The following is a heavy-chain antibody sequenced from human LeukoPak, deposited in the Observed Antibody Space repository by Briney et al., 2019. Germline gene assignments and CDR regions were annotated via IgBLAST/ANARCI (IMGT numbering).Heavy chain of an antibody. V-gene: IGHV4-59*12. CDR2: IYYSGST. D-gene: IGHD2-2*01. CDR1: GGSISSYY. J-gene: IGHJ5*02. Sequence: SETLSLTCTVSGGSISSYYWSWVRQPPGKGLEWVGYIYYSGSTNYNPSLKSRVTISVDTSKNQFSLKLNSVTAADTAVYYCARDVSLLKTTSRIGVVPAATNWFDPWGQGTLVTVSS. CDR3: ARDVSLLKTTSRIGVVPAATNWFDP.